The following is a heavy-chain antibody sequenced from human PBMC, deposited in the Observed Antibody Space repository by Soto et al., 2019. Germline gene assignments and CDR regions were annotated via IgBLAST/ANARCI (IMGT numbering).Heavy chain of an antibody. CDR3: AGWGATMLAEYFQH. Sequence: QFQLVQSGAEVKKPGSSVKVSCKASGGTFSSYTISWVRQAPGQGLEWMGRIIPILGIANYAQKFQGRVTITADKATSTAYMELSSLRSEDTAVYYCAGWGATMLAEYFQHWGQGTLVTVSS. CDR1: GGTFSSYT. V-gene: IGHV1-69*02. J-gene: IGHJ1*01. D-gene: IGHD1-26*01. CDR2: IIPILGIA.